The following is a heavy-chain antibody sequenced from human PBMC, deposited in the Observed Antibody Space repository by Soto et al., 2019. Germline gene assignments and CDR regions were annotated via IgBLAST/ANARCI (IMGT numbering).Heavy chain of an antibody. Sequence: SETLSLTCTVSGDSVSSGASHWTWIRQSLGKGLEWLGYISPNATADCNPSLKSRVSVSVDTSKNQFYLKLTPATTADTAVYYCARVAWSITKIGVWSQGTTVTDS. CDR2: ISPNATA. CDR3: ARVAWSITKIGV. J-gene: IGHJ3*01. V-gene: IGHV4-61*08. D-gene: IGHD2-15*01. CDR1: GDSVSSGASH.